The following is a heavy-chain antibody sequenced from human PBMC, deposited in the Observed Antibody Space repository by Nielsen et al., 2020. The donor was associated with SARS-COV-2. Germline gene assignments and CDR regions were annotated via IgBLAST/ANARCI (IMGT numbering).Heavy chain of an antibody. CDR3: ASDSNSYNYYYYYGMDV. CDR1: GFTFSSFA. D-gene: IGHD2-2*01. V-gene: IGHV3-30*04. J-gene: IGHJ6*02. CDR2: ISHDGNTL. Sequence: GGSLRLSCAASGFTFSSFALHWVRQAPGKGLEWVAIISHDGNTLYNAGSVKGRFTISRDNSKNTLYLQMNSLRAEDTAVYYCASDSNSYNYYYYYGMDVWGQGTTVTVSS.